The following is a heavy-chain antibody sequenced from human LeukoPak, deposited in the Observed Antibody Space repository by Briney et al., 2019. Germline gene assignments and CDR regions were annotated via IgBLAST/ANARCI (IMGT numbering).Heavy chain of an antibody. V-gene: IGHV3-21*01. Sequence: GGSLRLSCAASGFTFSSYSMNWVRQAPGKGLEWVSSISSSSSYIYYADSVEGRFTISRDNAKNSLYLQMNSLRAEDTAVYYCARDFVLGRRGYWGQGTLVTVSS. CDR1: GFTFSSYS. J-gene: IGHJ4*02. D-gene: IGHD3-10*01. CDR3: ARDFVLGRRGY. CDR2: ISSSSSYI.